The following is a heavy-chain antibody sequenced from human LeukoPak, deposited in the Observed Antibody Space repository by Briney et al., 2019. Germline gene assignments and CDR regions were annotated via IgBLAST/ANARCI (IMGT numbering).Heavy chain of an antibody. V-gene: IGHV1-18*01. D-gene: IGHD2-2*01. J-gene: IGHJ5*02. Sequence: GASVRVSCKPSGYTFSSYGIICVRHAPGQGRECMGWISAYKGNTNYTQKLQGRVTMTTDTSTSTAYMELRSLRCDHTAVYYCERGVQYRNWFDPGGQGTLATVSS. CDR3: ERGVQYRNWFDP. CDR1: GYTFSSYG. CDR2: ISAYKGNT.